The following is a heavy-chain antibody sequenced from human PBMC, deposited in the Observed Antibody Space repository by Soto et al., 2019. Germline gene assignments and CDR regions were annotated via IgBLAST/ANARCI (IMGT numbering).Heavy chain of an antibody. Sequence: QVQLVQSGAEVKKPGASVKVSCKASGYTFTSYGISWVRQAPGQGLEWMGWISTYNGNTNYAQKLQGRVTRTTDTATSTAYMELRSLRSDETAVYYCARDGQTTMVRGVRGGSYNYYGMDVWGQGTTVTVSS. J-gene: IGHJ6*02. CDR3: ARDGQTTMVRGVRGGSYNYYGMDV. V-gene: IGHV1-18*04. D-gene: IGHD3-10*01. CDR2: ISTYNGNT. CDR1: GYTFTSYG.